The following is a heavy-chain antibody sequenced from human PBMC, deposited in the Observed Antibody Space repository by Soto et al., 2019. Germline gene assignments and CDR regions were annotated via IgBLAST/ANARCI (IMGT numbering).Heavy chain of an antibody. D-gene: IGHD1-26*01. CDR1: GFTFSSYS. J-gene: IGHJ4*02. V-gene: IGHV3-21*01. Sequence: EVQLVESGGGLVKPGGSLRLSCAASGFTFSSYSMNWVRQAPGKGLEWVSSISSSSSYIYYADSVKGRFTISRDNAKNSLYLQMNSLRAEDTAVYYCAKPPYSGSYHGGQNYWGQGTLVTVSS. CDR3: AKPPYSGSYHGGQNY. CDR2: ISSSSSYI.